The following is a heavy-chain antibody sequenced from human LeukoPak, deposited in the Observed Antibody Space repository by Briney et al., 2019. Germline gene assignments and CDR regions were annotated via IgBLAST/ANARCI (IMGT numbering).Heavy chain of an antibody. V-gene: IGHV3-23*01. Sequence: GGSLRLSCAASGFTFSSYAMSWVRQAPGKGLEWVSAISGSGGSTYYADSVKGRFTISRDNSKDTLYLQMNSLRAEDTAVYYCAKDRAAFERFLEWLSEFDYWGQGTLVTASS. J-gene: IGHJ4*02. D-gene: IGHD3-3*01. CDR3: AKDRAAFERFLEWLSEFDY. CDR1: GFTFSSYA. CDR2: ISGSGGST.